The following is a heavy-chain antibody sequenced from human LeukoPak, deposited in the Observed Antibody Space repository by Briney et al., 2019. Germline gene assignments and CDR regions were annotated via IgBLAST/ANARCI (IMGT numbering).Heavy chain of an antibody. J-gene: IGHJ1*01. V-gene: IGHV3-23*01. CDR3: AKISSSWYAEYFQH. D-gene: IGHD6-13*01. CDR2: ISGSGGST. Sequence: GGSLRLSCAASGFTFSSYAMSWVCQAPGKGLEWVSAISGSGGSTYYADSVKGRFTISRDNSKNTLYLQMNSLRAEDTAVYYCAKISSSWYAEYFQHWGQGTLVTVSS. CDR1: GFTFSSYA.